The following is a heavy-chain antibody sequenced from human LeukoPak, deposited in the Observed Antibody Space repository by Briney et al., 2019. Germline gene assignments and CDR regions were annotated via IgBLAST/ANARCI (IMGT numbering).Heavy chain of an antibody. CDR3: TRGSGTYNWLDP. Sequence: GGSLRLSCAASGFTFSDSSVHWVRQASGKGLEWIGLMEKELNGYATAYAASVRGRFTISRDDSQNTAYLQMDSLKTEDTALYYCTRGSGTYNWLDPWGQGTLVTVSS. V-gene: IGHV3-73*01. CDR1: GFTFSDSS. D-gene: IGHD1-26*01. J-gene: IGHJ5*02. CDR2: MEKELNGYAT.